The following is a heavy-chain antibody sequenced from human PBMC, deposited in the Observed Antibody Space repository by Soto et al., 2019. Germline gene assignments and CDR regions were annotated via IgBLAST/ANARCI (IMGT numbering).Heavy chain of an antibody. J-gene: IGHJ4*02. Sequence: QVQLVESGGGVVQPGGSLRLSCAASGFAFSTYGMHWVRQAPGKGLGWLAVISYDGSTDYYADSVKGRFTISRDNPKNTLYLQMNSLRPDDTAVYFCAKEGGPGRTGGATRYRYDCWGQGTLVTVSS. CDR3: AKEGGPGRTGGATRYRYDC. D-gene: IGHD3-16*01. V-gene: IGHV3-30*18. CDR1: GFAFSTYG. CDR2: ISYDGSTD.